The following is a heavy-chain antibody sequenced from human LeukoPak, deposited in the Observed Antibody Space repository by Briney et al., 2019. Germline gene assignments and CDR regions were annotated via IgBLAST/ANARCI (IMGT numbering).Heavy chain of an antibody. V-gene: IGHV4-34*01. CDR2: INHSGST. CDR1: GGSFSGYY. D-gene: IGHD3-10*01. Sequence: SSETLSLTCAVYGGSFSGYYWSWIRQPPGKGLEWIGEINHSGSTNYNPSLKSRVTISVDTSKNQFSLKLSSVTAADTAVYYCAREGSYYGSGSQARFDPWGQGTLVTVSS. J-gene: IGHJ5*02. CDR3: AREGSYYGSGSQARFDP.